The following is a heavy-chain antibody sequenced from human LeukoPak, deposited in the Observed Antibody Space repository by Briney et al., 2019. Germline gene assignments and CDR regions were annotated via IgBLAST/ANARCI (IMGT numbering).Heavy chain of an antibody. D-gene: IGHD3-22*01. Sequence: PSETLSLTCAVYGGSFSGYYWSWVRQPPGKGLEWIGEIYHSGSTNYNPSLKSRVTISVDKSKNQFSLKLSSVTAADTAVYYCAREHYYDSSGYLLYYYGMDVWGQGTTVTVSS. V-gene: IGHV4-34*01. CDR2: IYHSGST. CDR3: AREHYYDSSGYLLYYYGMDV. J-gene: IGHJ6*02. CDR1: GGSFSGYY.